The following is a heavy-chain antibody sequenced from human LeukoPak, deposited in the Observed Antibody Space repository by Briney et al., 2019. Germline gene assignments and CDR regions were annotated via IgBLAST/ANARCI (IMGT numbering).Heavy chain of an antibody. CDR3: ARDGMGYSDAFDI. CDR1: GFTFSSYW. Sequence: GGSLRLSCAASGFTFSSYWMSWVRQAPGKGLEWVANIKQDGSEKYYVDSVKGRFTISRDNAKNSLYLQMDSLRAEDTAVYYCARDGMGYSDAFDIWGQGTMVTVSS. V-gene: IGHV3-7*01. CDR2: IKQDGSEK. J-gene: IGHJ3*02. D-gene: IGHD3-22*01.